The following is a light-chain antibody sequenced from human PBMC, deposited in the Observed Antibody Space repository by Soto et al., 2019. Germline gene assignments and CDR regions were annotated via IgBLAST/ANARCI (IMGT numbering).Light chain of an antibody. CDR2: GNS. Sequence: QYVLTQPPSVSGAPGQRVTISCTGGSSNIGAGYDVHWYQQLPGTAPKLLIYGNSNRPSGVPDRFSGSKSGTSASLAITGLQAEDEADYYCQPYDSSLSGWGVFGGGTKLTVL. CDR1: SSNIGAGYD. V-gene: IGLV1-40*01. CDR3: QPYDSSLSGWGV. J-gene: IGLJ2*01.